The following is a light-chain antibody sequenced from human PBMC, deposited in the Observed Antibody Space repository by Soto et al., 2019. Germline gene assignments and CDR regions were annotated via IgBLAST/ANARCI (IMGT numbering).Light chain of an antibody. Sequence: EIVLTQSPATLSLSPGERATLSCRASQSVSSYLVWFQQKPGQTPRLLIYDASKRATGIPARFSGSGSGTDFTLTVSSLEPEDFAVYYCQQRSSWPLTCGGGTKVDIK. CDR1: QSVSSY. CDR3: QQRSSWPLT. J-gene: IGKJ4*01. CDR2: DAS. V-gene: IGKV3-11*01.